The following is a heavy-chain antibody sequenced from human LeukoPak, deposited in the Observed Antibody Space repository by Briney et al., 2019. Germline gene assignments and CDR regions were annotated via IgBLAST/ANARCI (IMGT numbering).Heavy chain of an antibody. CDR2: ISAYNGNT. V-gene: IGHV1-18*01. CDR1: GYTFTSYG. J-gene: IGHJ4*02. CDR3: ARAKTSGGYSYGKAFDY. D-gene: IGHD5-18*01. Sequence: ASVKVSCKASGYTFTSYGTSWVRQAPGQGLEGMGWISAYNGNTNYAQKLQGRVTITTDTSTSTAYMELRSLRSDDTAVYYCARAKTSGGYSYGKAFDYWGQGTLVTVSS.